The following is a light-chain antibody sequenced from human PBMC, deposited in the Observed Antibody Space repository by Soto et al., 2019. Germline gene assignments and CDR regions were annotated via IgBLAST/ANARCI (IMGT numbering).Light chain of an antibody. CDR2: KAS. V-gene: IGKV1-5*03. CDR1: QSISPW. Sequence: DIQLTQSPSTLSASLGDSVTITCRGSQSISPWLAWYQQKPGKAPKLLIYKASSLESGVPSRFTGGGSGTQLTLTINGLQPDDFATYYCQQYNTDSWTFGQGTKVDIK. CDR3: QQYNTDSWT. J-gene: IGKJ1*01.